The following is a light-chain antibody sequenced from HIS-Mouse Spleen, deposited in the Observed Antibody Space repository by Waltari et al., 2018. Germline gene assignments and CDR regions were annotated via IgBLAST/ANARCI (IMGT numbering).Light chain of an antibody. CDR3: QQRSNWPPLT. Sequence: ELVLTQSPATLSLSPGEPATLSCRASQSVSSYLAWYQQKPGQAPRLLIYDASNRATGIPARFSGSGSGTDFTLTISSLEPEDFAVYYCQQRSNWPPLTFGGGTKVEIK. CDR2: DAS. V-gene: IGKV3-11*01. CDR1: QSVSSY. J-gene: IGKJ4*01.